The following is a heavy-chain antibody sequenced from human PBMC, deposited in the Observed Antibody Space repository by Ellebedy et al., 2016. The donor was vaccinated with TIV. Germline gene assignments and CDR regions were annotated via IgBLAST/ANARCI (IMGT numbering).Heavy chain of an antibody. V-gene: IGHV3-30*18. CDR3: AKELHVDSAY. Sequence: GESLKISCAASGFTFSSFGMHWVRQAPGKGLEWVAAISYDGNNKYYGESVKGRFTISRDNSKNTLSLQMNSLRGDDTAVYYCAKELHVDSAYWGQGTLVTVSS. J-gene: IGHJ4*02. CDR2: ISYDGNNK. CDR1: GFTFSSFG. D-gene: IGHD5-18*01.